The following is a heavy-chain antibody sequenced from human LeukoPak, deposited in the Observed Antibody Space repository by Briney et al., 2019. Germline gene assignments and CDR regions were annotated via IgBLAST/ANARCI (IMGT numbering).Heavy chain of an antibody. V-gene: IGHV3-74*01. CDR2: INGDGSRI. D-gene: IGHD1-26*01. J-gene: IGHJ4*02. CDR3: ARDRGSLEYDY. Sequence: GGSLRLSCAASGFTFSSHWMHWVRQVPGKGLVWVSRINGDGSRISYADSVEGRFTISRDNAKNTLYLQMNSLRAEDTAVYYCARDRGSLEYDYWGQGTLVTVSS. CDR1: GFTFSSHW.